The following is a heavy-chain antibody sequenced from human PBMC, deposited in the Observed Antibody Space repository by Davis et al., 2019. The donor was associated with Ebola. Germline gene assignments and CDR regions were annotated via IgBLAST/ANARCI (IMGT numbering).Heavy chain of an antibody. V-gene: IGHV4-4*07. D-gene: IGHD2-8*01. Sequence: PSETLSLTCTVSGGSISSYYWSWIRQPAGKGLEWIGRIYTGGSTNYNPSLKSRVTMSVDTSKNQFSLKLSSVTAADTAVYYCARDGVRDYYYYYGMDVWGQGTTVTVSS. CDR2: IYTGGST. J-gene: IGHJ6*02. CDR1: GGSISSYY. CDR3: ARDGVRDYYYYYGMDV.